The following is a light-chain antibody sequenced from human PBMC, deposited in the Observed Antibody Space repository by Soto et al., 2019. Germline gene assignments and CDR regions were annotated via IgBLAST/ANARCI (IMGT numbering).Light chain of an antibody. J-gene: IGLJ1*01. CDR2: GNS. V-gene: IGLV1-40*01. CDR1: SSNIGAGYD. Sequence: SVLTQPPSVSGAPGQRVTISCTGSSSNIGAGYDVHWYQQLPGTAPKLLIYGNSNRPSGVPDRFSGSKSGTSASLAITGLQAEDEADYYCQSYDYSLSDSKVFGTGNKVTGL. CDR3: QSYDYSLSDSKV.